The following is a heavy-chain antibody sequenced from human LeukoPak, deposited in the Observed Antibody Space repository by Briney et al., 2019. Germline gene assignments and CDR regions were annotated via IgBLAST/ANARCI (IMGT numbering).Heavy chain of an antibody. D-gene: IGHD5-18*01. J-gene: IGHJ4*02. CDR3: ARDPISYSYGWYYFDY. V-gene: IGHV4-38-2*02. Sequence: SETLSLTCAVSGYSISSGYYWGWIRQPPGKGLEWIGSIYRSGSTYYNPSLKSRVTISVDTSKNQFSLKLSSVTAADTAVYYCARDPISYSYGWYYFDYWGQGTLVTVSS. CDR2: IYRSGST. CDR1: GYSISSGYY.